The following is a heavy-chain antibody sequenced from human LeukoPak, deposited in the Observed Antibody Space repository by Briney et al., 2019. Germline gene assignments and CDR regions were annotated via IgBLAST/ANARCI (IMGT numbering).Heavy chain of an antibody. V-gene: IGHV3-9*01. CDR2: IGWNSART. CDR1: ESTFDHA. Sequence: SLRLSCTASESTFDHAMHWVRQTPGKGLEWVSGIGWNSARTGYADSVRGRFTISRDNAKNSQYLQMNSLRAEDTALYYCGKDISAGGMDVWGQGTTVTVSS. J-gene: IGHJ6*02. D-gene: IGHD3-10*01. CDR3: GKDISAGGMDV.